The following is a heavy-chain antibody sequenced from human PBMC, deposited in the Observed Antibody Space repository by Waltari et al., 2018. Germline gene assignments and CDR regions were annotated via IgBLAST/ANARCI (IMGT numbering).Heavy chain of an antibody. V-gene: IGHV4-34*01. J-gene: IGHJ4*02. Sequence: QVQLQQWGAGLLKPSETLSLTCAVYGGSFSGYYWSWIRQPPGKGLEWIGEINHSGSTNYNPSLKSRVTISVDTSKNQFSLKLSSVTAADTAVYYCARVPGSSSFDYWGQGTLVTVSS. CDR3: ARVPGSSSFDY. D-gene: IGHD6-13*01. CDR2: INHSGST. CDR1: GGSFSGYY.